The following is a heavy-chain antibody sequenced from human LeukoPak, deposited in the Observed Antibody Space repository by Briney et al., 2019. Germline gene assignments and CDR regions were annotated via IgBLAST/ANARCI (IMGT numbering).Heavy chain of an antibody. J-gene: IGHJ4*02. Sequence: SVKVSCKASGYTFTSYYLHWVRQAPGQGLEWMGGIIPIFGTANYAQKFQGRVTITADESTSTAYMELSSLRSEDTAVYYCARDSTTTSQYDYWGQGTLVTVSS. CDR3: ARDSTTTSQYDY. V-gene: IGHV1-69*13. D-gene: IGHD4-17*01. CDR2: IIPIFGTA. CDR1: GYTFTSYY.